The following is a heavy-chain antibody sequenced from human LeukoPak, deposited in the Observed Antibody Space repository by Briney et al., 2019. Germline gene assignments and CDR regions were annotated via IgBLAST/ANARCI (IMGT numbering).Heavy chain of an antibody. CDR2: INPNSGGT. CDR3: ARGALRFLEWLSPLDY. J-gene: IGHJ4*02. D-gene: IGHD3-3*01. CDR1: GYTFTGYY. V-gene: IGHV1-2*02. Sequence: APVKVSCKASGYTFTGYYMHWVRQAPGQGLEWMGWINPNSGGTNYAQKFQGRVTMTRDTSISTAYMELSRLRSDDTAVYYCARGALRFLEWLSPLDYWGQGTLVTVSS.